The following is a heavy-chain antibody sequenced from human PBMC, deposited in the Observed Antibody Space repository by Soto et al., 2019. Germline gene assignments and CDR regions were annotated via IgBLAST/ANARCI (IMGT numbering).Heavy chain of an antibody. CDR3: AKRSPYSSGWYSPIFDY. V-gene: IGHV3-23*01. J-gene: IGHJ4*02. D-gene: IGHD6-13*01. Sequence: GGSLRLSCAASGFSFSDYAMSWVRQAPGKGLEWVSVISESGGSTHYADSVRGQFTVSRDNSKNSLSLRMNSLRDEDTAVYFCAKRSPYSSGWYSPIFDYWGQGALVTVSS. CDR1: GFSFSDYA. CDR2: ISESGGST.